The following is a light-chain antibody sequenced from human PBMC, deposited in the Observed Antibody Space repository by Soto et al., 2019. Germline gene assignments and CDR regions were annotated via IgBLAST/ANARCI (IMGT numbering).Light chain of an antibody. CDR1: QSVSRNY. Sequence: EIVLTQSPGTLSLSPGESATLSCRASQSVSRNYIAWYRQKPGQTPRLLIHGASSRATGIPDRFGGSGSGTDFTLTISRLEPEDFAVYYCQQYGSSPLTFGGGTKVEIK. V-gene: IGKV3-20*01. CDR2: GAS. CDR3: QQYGSSPLT. J-gene: IGKJ4*01.